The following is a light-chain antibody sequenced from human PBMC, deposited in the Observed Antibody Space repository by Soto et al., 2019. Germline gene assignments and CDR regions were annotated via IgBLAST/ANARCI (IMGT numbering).Light chain of an antibody. Sequence: QSALTQPASVSGSPGQSITISCSGSSGDVGNYDLVSWYQQIPGKAPQLMIFEVSRRPSRVSDRFSGSKSGNTVSLTISGLQAEDEGDFYCCSYAGNGAWVFGGGTKLTVL. CDR3: CSYAGNGAWV. CDR2: EVS. V-gene: IGLV2-23*02. J-gene: IGLJ3*02. CDR1: SGDVGNYDL.